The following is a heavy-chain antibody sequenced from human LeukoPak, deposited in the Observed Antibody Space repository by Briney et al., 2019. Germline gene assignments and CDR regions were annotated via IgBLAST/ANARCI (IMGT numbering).Heavy chain of an antibody. V-gene: IGHV1-18*01. CDR3: ARDSRSSWSSVT. CDR1: GYTFTSYG. J-gene: IGHJ4*02. D-gene: IGHD6-13*01. Sequence: ASAKVSCKASGYTFTSYGISWVRQAPGQGLEWMGWISAYNGDTNYAQKFQGRVTMTTDTSTSTAYMELRSLRSDDTAVYYCARDSRSSWSSVTWGQGTLVTVSS. CDR2: ISAYNGDT.